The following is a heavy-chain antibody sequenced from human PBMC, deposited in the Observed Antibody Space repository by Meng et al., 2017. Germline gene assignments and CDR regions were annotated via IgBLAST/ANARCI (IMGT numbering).Heavy chain of an antibody. CDR3: ARDLTPDYGDYLQ. Sequence: GESLKISCEASGFTFSSYWMHWVRQAPGKGLVWVSRINSDGSSTSYADSVKGRFTISRDNAKNTLYLQMNSLRAEDTAVYYCARDLTPDYGDYLQWGQGTLVTVSS. J-gene: IGHJ4*02. V-gene: IGHV3-74*01. D-gene: IGHD4-17*01. CDR2: INSDGSST. CDR1: GFTFSSYW.